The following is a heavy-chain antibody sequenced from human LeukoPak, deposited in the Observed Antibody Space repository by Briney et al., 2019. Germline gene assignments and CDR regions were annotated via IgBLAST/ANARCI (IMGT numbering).Heavy chain of an antibody. V-gene: IGHV4-39*01. J-gene: IGHJ4*02. Sequence: SETLSLTCTVSGGSISSSSYYWGWISQPPGKGLEWIGSIYYSGSTYYNPSLKSRVTISVDTSKNQFSLKLSSVTAADTAVYYCARQWREGVVPAASLDYWGQGTLVTVSS. CDR3: ARQWREGVVPAASLDY. CDR1: GGSISSSSYY. D-gene: IGHD2-2*01. CDR2: IYYSGST.